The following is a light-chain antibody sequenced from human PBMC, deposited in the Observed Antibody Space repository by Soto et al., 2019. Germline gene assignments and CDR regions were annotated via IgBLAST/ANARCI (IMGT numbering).Light chain of an antibody. CDR1: QSISTG. CDR2: KAA. J-gene: IGKJ5*01. Sequence: DIQMTQSPSTLSASVGDRVTITCRASQSISTGLAWYQQKPGRAPNLLIYKAASLESGVPSRFSGGGSGTKFTLTISSLQPDDFATYYCQQYNVFPITVDQGTRLEI. V-gene: IGKV1-5*03. CDR3: QQYNVFPIT.